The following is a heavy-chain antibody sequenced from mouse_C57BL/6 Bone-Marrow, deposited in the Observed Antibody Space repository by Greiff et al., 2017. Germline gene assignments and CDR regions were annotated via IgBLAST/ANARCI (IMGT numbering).Heavy chain of an antibody. D-gene: IGHD1-1*01. Sequence: VQLQQSGAELVRPGASVKLSCTASGFNIKDDYMHWVKQRPEQGLGGIGWIDPENGDTEYASKFQGKATITADPSSNTAYLQLSSLTSEDTAVYYCTTSLITTVDYWGEGTTLTVSS. V-gene: IGHV14-4*01. CDR3: TTSLITTVDY. CDR1: GFNIKDDY. J-gene: IGHJ2*01. CDR2: IDPENGDT.